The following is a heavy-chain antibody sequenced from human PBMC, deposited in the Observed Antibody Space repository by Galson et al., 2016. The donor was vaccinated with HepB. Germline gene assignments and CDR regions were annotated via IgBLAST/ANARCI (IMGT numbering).Heavy chain of an antibody. Sequence: SVKVSCKASGYTFTSCSMHWVRQAPGQGPEWMGIIHPSGGYARYAQNFQGRVTMTRDTSTSTAYMELSRLRSDDTAVYYCAKGQRQISVIRRIISFDYWGQGTLVTVSS. D-gene: IGHD3-10*01. CDR2: IHPSGGYA. J-gene: IGHJ4*02. V-gene: IGHV1-46*01. CDR3: AKGQRQISVIRRIISFDY. CDR1: GYTFTSCS.